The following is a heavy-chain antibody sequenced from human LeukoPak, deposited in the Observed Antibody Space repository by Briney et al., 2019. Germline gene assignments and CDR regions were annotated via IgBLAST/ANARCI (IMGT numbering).Heavy chain of an antibody. CDR1: GGTFSSYA. Sequence: SVKVSCKASGGTFSSYAVSWVRQAPGQGLEWMGGIIPIFGTANYAQKFQGRVTITADESTSTAYMELSSLRSEDTAVYYCARVPSLSYYDSSGLYFDYWGQGTLVTVSS. D-gene: IGHD3-22*01. CDR2: IIPIFGTA. CDR3: ARVPSLSYYDSSGLYFDY. V-gene: IGHV1-69*13. J-gene: IGHJ4*02.